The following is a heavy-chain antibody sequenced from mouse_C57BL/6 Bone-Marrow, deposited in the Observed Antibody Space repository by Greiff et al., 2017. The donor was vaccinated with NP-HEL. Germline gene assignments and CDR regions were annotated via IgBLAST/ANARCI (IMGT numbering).Heavy chain of an antibody. CDR2: IDPSDSYT. CDR1: GYTFTSYW. CDR3: AREDERSYFDY. J-gene: IGHJ2*01. V-gene: IGHV1-50*01. Sequence: QQSCKASGYTFTSYWMQWVKQRPGQGLEWIGEIDPSDSYTNYNQKFKGKATLTVDTSSSTAYMQLSSLTSEDSAVYYCAREDERSYFDYWGQGTTLTVSS.